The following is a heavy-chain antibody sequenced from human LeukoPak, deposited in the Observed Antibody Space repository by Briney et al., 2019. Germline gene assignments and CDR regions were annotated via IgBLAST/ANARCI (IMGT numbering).Heavy chain of an antibody. V-gene: IGHV4-61*02. CDR2: IYTSGST. D-gene: IGHD1-14*01. CDR3: ARESTGGYFDY. Sequence: SETLSLTCTVSGGSISSGSYYWSWIRQPAVKGLEWIGRIYTSGSTNYNPSLKSRVTISVDTSKNQFSLKLSSVTAADTAVYYCARESTGGYFDYWGQGTLVTVSS. CDR1: GGSISSGSYY. J-gene: IGHJ4*02.